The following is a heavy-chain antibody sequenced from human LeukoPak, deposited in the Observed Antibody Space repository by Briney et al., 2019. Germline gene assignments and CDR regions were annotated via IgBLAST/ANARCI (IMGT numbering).Heavy chain of an antibody. D-gene: IGHD6-19*01. V-gene: IGHV4-34*01. J-gene: IGHJ4*02. CDR1: GGSFSGYY. Sequence: SETPSLTCAVYGGSFSGYYWSWIRQPPGKGLEWIGEINHSGSTNYNPSLKSRVTISVDTSKNQFSLKLSSVTAADTAVYYCARGLRNIAVAAGRYFDYWGQGTLVTVSS. CDR3: ARGLRNIAVAAGRYFDY. CDR2: INHSGST.